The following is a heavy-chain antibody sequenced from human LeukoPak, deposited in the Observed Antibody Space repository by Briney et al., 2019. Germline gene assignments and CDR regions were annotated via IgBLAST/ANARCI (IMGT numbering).Heavy chain of an antibody. Sequence: ASVKVSCKASGYTFTGYYMHWVRQAPGQGLEWMGLINPSGGGTSYAQNFQGRVTMTRDTSTSTVYMELSSLRSEDTAVYYCARGYCSSTSCFLYYYYMDVWGKGTTVTVSS. V-gene: IGHV1-46*01. J-gene: IGHJ6*03. CDR1: GYTFTGYY. D-gene: IGHD2-2*01. CDR3: ARGYCSSTSCFLYYYYMDV. CDR2: INPSGGGT.